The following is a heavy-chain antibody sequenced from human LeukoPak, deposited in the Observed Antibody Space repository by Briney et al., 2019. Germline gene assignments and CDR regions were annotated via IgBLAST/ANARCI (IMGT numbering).Heavy chain of an antibody. D-gene: IGHD3-16*01. CDR3: ARQTFGVLYFDS. V-gene: IGHV4-61*02. CDR2: IFNTGST. J-gene: IGHJ4*02. Sequence: PSQTLSLTCAVSGDSIGRGSYYWGWIRQPAGKAPEWIGRIFNTGSTSYNPSLKSRVTISADMSRNQLSLQLTSVTAADTAVYYCARQTFGVLYFDSWGQGTLVIVSS. CDR1: GDSIGRGSYY.